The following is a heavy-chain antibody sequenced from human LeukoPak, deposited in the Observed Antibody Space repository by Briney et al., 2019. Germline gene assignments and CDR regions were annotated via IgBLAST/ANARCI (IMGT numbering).Heavy chain of an antibody. D-gene: IGHD2-2*01. J-gene: IGHJ4*02. CDR3: AKDACSSTCCYDPLRYFDY. Sequence: PGRSLRLSCAASGFTFSSYGMHWVRQAPGKGLEWVAVISYDGSNKYYADSVKGRFTISRDNSKNTLYLQMNSLRAEDTAVYYCAKDACSSTCCYDPLRYFDYWGQGTLVTVSS. V-gene: IGHV3-30*18. CDR2: ISYDGSNK. CDR1: GFTFSSYG.